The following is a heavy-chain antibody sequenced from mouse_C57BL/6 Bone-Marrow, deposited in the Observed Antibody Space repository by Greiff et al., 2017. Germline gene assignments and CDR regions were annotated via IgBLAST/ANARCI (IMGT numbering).Heavy chain of an antibody. CDR2: IYPRSGNT. V-gene: IGHV1-81*01. J-gene: IGHJ3*01. Sequence: QVQLQQSGAELARPGASVKLSCKASGYTFTSYGISWVKQRTGQGLEWIGEIYPRSGNTYYNEKFKGKATLTADKSSSTAYMELRSLTSADSAVYFWAQYYGSSPWFAYWGQGTLVTVSA. CDR3: AQYYGSSPWFAY. D-gene: IGHD1-1*01. CDR1: GYTFTSYG.